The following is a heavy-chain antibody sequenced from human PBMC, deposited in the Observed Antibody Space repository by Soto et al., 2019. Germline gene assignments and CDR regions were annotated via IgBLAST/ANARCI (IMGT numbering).Heavy chain of an antibody. CDR2: MNPNSGNT. CDR3: ARFNVNDAFDI. V-gene: IGHV1-8*02. J-gene: IGHJ3*02. Sequence: GASVKVSCKASGYPFTSYYMHWLRQAPGQGLEWMGWMNPNSGNTGYAQKFQGRVTMTRNTSISTAYMELSSLRSEDTAVYYCARFNVNDAFDIWGQGTMVTVSS. CDR1: GYPFTSYY.